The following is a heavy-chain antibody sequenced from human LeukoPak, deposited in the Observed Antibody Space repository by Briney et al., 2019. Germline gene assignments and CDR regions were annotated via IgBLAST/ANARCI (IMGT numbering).Heavy chain of an antibody. CDR2: IKSKTDGGTT. V-gene: IGHV3-15*01. Sequence: GGSLRLSCAASGFTFSNAWMSWVRQAPGKGLEWVGRIKSKTDGGTTDYAAPVKGRFTISRDDSKNTLYLQMNSLKTEDTAVYYCARNLYGDYGDYWGQGTLVTVSS. D-gene: IGHD3-16*01. J-gene: IGHJ4*02. CDR3: ARNLYGDYGDY. CDR1: GFTFSNAW.